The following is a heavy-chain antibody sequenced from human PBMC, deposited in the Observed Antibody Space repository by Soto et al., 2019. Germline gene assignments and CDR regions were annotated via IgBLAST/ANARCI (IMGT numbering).Heavy chain of an antibody. V-gene: IGHV3-23*01. CDR1: GFTFSSYV. CDR3: AKGVPGIAVAGTGYFQH. D-gene: IGHD6-19*01. CDR2: ISGSGDST. Sequence: EVQLLESGGGLVQPGGSLRLSCAASGFTFSSYVMSWVRQAPGKGLEWVSGISGSGDSTYYADSVKGRFTISRDNSKNTLYLQMNSLRAEDTAVYYCAKGVPGIAVAGTGYFQHWGQGTLVTVSS. J-gene: IGHJ1*01.